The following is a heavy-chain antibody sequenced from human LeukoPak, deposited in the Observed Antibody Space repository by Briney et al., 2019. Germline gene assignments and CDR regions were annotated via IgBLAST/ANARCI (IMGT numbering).Heavy chain of an antibody. Sequence: SETLSLTCAVYGGSFSGYYWSWVRQPPGKGLEWIGEINHSGSTNYNPSLKSRVTISVDTCKDQFSLKLSSVTAADTAVYYCARGRRAAAWGDFDYWGQGTLVTVSS. CDR3: ARGRRAAAWGDFDY. J-gene: IGHJ4*02. V-gene: IGHV4-34*01. CDR2: INHSGST. CDR1: GGSFSGYY. D-gene: IGHD6-13*01.